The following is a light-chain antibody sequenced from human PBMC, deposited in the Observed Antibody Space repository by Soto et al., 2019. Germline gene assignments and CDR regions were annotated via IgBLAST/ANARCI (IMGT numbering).Light chain of an antibody. Sequence: TMSCRASQSISSYLNWYQKKPGTAPRLLIYRASSVKSGVPPRFSGSGSGTEFTLTISRLQSEDFAVYYCQQYNNWTQTFGQGTKVDIK. V-gene: IGKV1-39*02. J-gene: IGKJ1*01. CDR1: QSISSY. CDR3: QQYNNWTQT. CDR2: RAS.